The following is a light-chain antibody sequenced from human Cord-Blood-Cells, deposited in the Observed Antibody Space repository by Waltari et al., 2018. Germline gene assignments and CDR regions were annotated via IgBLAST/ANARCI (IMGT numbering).Light chain of an antibody. CDR3: SSYTSSSTVV. V-gene: IGLV2-14*01. CDR2: EVS. J-gene: IGLJ2*01. CDR1: SIDVGGYNY. Sequence: QSALTQPASVSGSTGQSITIPCTGTSIDVGGYNYVPWYHHQPVKAPKLMIYEVSNRPSGVSNRFSGSKSGNTASLTISGLQAEDEADYYCSSYTSSSTVVFGGGTKLTVL.